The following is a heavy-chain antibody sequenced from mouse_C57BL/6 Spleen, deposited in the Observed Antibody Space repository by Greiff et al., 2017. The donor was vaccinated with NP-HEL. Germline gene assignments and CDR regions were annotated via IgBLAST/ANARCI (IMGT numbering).Heavy chain of an antibody. V-gene: IGHV1-64*01. CDR2: IHPNSGST. D-gene: IGHD1-1*01. CDR3: ARGLLRYYAMDY. Sequence: QVQLQQPGAELVKPGASVKLSCKASGYTFTSYWMHWVKQRPGQGLEWIGMIHPNSGSTNYNEKFKSKATLTVDKSSSTAYMQLSSLTSEDSAVYYCARGLLRYYAMDYWGQGTSVTVSS. J-gene: IGHJ4*01. CDR1: GYTFTSYW.